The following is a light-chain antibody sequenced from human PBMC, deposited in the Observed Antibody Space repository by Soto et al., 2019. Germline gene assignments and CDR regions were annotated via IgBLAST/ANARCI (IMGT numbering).Light chain of an antibody. CDR2: GAS. V-gene: IGKV3-15*01. CDR3: QHYDIWPLT. J-gene: IGKJ1*01. Sequence: IMMKQPPATLSVTPGERATLSCRASQSVRSNLAWFQHKLGQAPRLLIYGASTRATGIPARFSGSGSGTEFTLTISSLQSEDFAVYYCQHYDIWPLTFGQGTKVDIK. CDR1: QSVRSN.